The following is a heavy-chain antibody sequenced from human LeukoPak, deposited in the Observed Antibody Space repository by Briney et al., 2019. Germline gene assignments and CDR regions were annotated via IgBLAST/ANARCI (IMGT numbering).Heavy chain of an antibody. CDR2: IIPIFGTA. J-gene: IGHJ4*02. CDR3: ARDEETFQ. CDR1: GYTFTKYG. V-gene: IGHV1-69*13. Sequence: ASVKDSCKASGYTFTKYGISWVRQAPGQGLEWMGGIIPIFGTANYAQKFQGRVTITADESTSTAYMELSSLRSEDTAVYYCARDEETFQWGQGTLVTVSS.